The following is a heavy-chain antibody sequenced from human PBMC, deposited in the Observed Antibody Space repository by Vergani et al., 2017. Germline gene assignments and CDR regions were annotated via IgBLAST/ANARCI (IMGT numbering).Heavy chain of an antibody. Sequence: QMQLQEAGPGLVEPSQTLSLTCNVSGTSVSSTEYYWNWIRQSPGKGLEWIGYIYSTGSTNYNPSLNSRVTMSVDTSKSQFSLKLSSVTAADTAVYYCTRHWAVVAANNWFDPWGQGTLVTVSS. CDR3: TRHWAVVAANNWFDP. CDR1: GTSVSSTEYY. V-gene: IGHV4-59*08. D-gene: IGHD2-15*01. J-gene: IGHJ5*02. CDR2: IYSTGST.